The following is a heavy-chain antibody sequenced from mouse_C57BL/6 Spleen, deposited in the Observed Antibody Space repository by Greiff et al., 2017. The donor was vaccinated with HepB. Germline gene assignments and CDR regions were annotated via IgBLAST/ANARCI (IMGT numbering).Heavy chain of an antibody. CDR3: ARHEAYYYGSSHLYAMDY. CDR1: GYTFTEYT. CDR2: FYPGSGSI. J-gene: IGHJ4*01. D-gene: IGHD1-1*01. V-gene: IGHV1-62-2*01. Sequence: VQLQQSGAELVKPGASVKLSCKASGYTFTEYTIHWVKQRSGQGLEWIGWFYPGSGSIKYNEKFKDKATLTADKTSSTVYMELSRLTSEDSAVYFCARHEAYYYGSSHLYAMDYWGQGTSVTVSS.